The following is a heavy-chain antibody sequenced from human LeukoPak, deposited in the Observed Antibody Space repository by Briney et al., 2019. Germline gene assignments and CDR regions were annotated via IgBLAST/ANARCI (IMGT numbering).Heavy chain of an antibody. D-gene: IGHD2-15*01. CDR1: GFTSSSYA. CDR2: ISYDGSNK. V-gene: IGHV3-30*04. J-gene: IGHJ3*02. Sequence: GGSLRLSCAASGFTSSSYAMHWVRQAPGKGLEWVAVISYDGSNKYYADSVKGRFTISRDNSKNTLYLQMNSLRAEDTAVYYCARGPNRLYCSGGSCYGAAFDIWGQGTMVTVSS. CDR3: ARGPNRLYCSGGSCYGAAFDI.